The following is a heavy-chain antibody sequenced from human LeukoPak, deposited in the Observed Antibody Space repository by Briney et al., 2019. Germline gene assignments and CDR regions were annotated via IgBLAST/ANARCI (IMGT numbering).Heavy chain of an antibody. Sequence: GGSLRLSCAASGFTFSNYNMNWVRQAPGKGLEWVSSISSSSSYIYYADSVKGRFTISRDNAKNSLYLQMNSLRAEDTAVYYCARDKGDYDTSGSLFVFGGQGTLVTVSS. J-gene: IGHJ4*02. D-gene: IGHD3-22*01. CDR1: GFTFSNYN. CDR3: ARDKGDYDTSGSLFVF. V-gene: IGHV3-21*04. CDR2: ISSSSSYI.